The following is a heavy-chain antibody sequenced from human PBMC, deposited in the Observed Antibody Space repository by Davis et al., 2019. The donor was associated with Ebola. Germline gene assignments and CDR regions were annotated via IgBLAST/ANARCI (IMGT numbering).Heavy chain of an antibody. D-gene: IGHD3-10*01. CDR3: ARGWFGEENNV. CDR1: GFTFSSYS. V-gene: IGHV3-21*01. Sequence: GESLKISCAASGFTFSSYSMNWVRQAPGKGLEWVSSISSSSSYIYYADSAKGRFTISRDNSKNTLYLQMNSLRAEDTAVYYCARGWFGEENNVWGQGTTVTVSS. CDR2: ISSSSSYI. J-gene: IGHJ6*02.